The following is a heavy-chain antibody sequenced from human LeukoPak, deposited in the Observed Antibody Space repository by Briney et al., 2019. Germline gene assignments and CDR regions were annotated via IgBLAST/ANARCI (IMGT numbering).Heavy chain of an antibody. Sequence: SVKASCKASGGTFSSYAISWVRQAPGQGLEWMGGIIPIFGTANYAQKFQGRVTITADKSTSTACVELSSLRSEDTAVYYCARDQGGLRYFDWPTSGYWFDPWGQGTLVTVSS. V-gene: IGHV1-69*06. D-gene: IGHD3-9*01. CDR3: ARDQGGLRYFDWPTSGYWFDP. CDR2: IIPIFGTA. CDR1: GGTFSSYA. J-gene: IGHJ5*02.